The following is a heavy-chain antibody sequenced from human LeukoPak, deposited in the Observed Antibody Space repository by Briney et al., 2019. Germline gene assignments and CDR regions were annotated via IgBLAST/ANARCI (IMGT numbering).Heavy chain of an antibody. Sequence: SSVRVSCKASGGTFSSYAISWVRQAPGQGLEWMGGIIPIFGTANYAQKFQGRVTITADESTSTAYMELSSLRSEDTAVYYCASYDSSGYSHRYWGQGTLVTVSS. J-gene: IGHJ4*02. CDR1: GGTFSSYA. CDR3: ASYDSSGYSHRY. CDR2: IIPIFGTA. V-gene: IGHV1-69*01. D-gene: IGHD3-22*01.